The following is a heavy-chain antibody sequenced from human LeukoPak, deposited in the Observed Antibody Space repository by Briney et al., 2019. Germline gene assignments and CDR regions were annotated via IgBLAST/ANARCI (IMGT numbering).Heavy chain of an antibody. D-gene: IGHD6-13*01. CDR3: AKAGYSSSWPFDY. J-gene: IGHJ4*02. V-gene: IGHV3-23*01. CDR2: ISGTGANT. Sequence: AGGSLRLSCAASGFTFKNYGMSWVRQAPGKGLEWVSDISGTGANTYYADSVKGRFTISRDNSKNTVFLQMNSLRVEDTAVYYCAKAGYSSSWPFDYWGQGTQVTVSS. CDR1: GFTFKNYG.